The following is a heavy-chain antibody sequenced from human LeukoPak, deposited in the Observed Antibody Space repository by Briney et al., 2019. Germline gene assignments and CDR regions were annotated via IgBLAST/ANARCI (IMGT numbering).Heavy chain of an antibody. CDR1: GFTFSGYE. CDR2: ISVNGGAM. D-gene: IGHD3-22*01. J-gene: IGHJ4*02. V-gene: IGHV3-48*03. CDR3: ATQTITLVVVISPFDY. Sequence: GGSLRLSCTASGFTFSGYEMTWVRQAPGKGLEWMSYISVNGGAMHYADSVRGRFTISRDNSRSTVYLQMNSLKPDDTAVYYCATQTITLVVVISPFDYWGQGALVTVSS.